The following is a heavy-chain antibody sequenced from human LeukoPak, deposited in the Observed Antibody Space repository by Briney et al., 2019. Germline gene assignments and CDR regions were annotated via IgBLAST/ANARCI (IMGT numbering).Heavy chain of an antibody. J-gene: IGHJ4*02. D-gene: IGHD3-22*01. CDR2: ISYDGSNK. Sequence: PGGSLRLSCAASGFTFSSYGMHWVRQAPGKGLEWVAVISYDGSNKYYADSVKGRFTIPRDNSKNTLYLQMNSLRAEDTVVYYCAKEGRTLDYYDSSGYYFWGQGTLVTVSS. CDR1: GFTFSSYG. V-gene: IGHV3-30*18. CDR3: AKEGRTLDYYDSSGYYF.